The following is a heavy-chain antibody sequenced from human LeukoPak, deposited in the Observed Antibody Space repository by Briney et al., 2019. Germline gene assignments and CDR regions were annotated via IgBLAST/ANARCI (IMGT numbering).Heavy chain of an antibody. Sequence: ASVKVSCKASGYTFNRYGISWVRQAPGQGLEWMGWIGSYNGNTNYAQKLQGRVTMTTDTSTSTAYMELRSLKSDDTAIYYCAKDARSFGGTYFDYWGQGIQVTVSS. CDR2: IGSYNGNT. CDR1: GYTFNRYG. V-gene: IGHV1-18*01. J-gene: IGHJ4*02. CDR3: AKDARSFGGTYFDY. D-gene: IGHD4-23*01.